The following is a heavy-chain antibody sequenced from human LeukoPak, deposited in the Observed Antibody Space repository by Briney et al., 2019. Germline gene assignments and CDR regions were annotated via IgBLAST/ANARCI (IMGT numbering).Heavy chain of an antibody. CDR3: ATALGDTARNYYYYYYMDV. V-gene: IGHV1-69*13. CDR1: GGTFSSYA. D-gene: IGHD5-18*01. J-gene: IGHJ6*03. Sequence: GASVKVSCKASGGTFSSYAISWVRQAPGQGLEWMGGIIPIFGTANYAQKFQGRVTITADESTSTAYMELSSLRSEDTAVYYCATALGDTARNYYYYYYMDVWGKGTTVTISS. CDR2: IIPIFGTA.